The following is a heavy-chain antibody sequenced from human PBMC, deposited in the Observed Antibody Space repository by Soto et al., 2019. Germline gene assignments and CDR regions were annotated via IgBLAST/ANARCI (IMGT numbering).Heavy chain of an antibody. J-gene: IGHJ3*02. CDR2: ISGSGGST. Sequence: PGKGLEWVSAISGSGGSTYYADSVKGRFTISRDNSKNTLYLQMNSLRAEDTAVYYCTKDHTVVLHAFDISAQGTLRTLSS. CDR3: TKDHTVVLHAFDI. D-gene: IGHD2-15*01. V-gene: IGHV3-23*01.